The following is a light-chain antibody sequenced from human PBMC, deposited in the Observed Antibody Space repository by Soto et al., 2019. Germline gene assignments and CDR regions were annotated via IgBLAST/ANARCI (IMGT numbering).Light chain of an antibody. CDR2: GAS. CDR1: QRVSSSF. V-gene: IGKV3-20*01. CDR3: QEYDSSAWT. J-gene: IGKJ1*01. Sequence: ESVLTQSPGTLSLSPGERATLSCRASQRVSSSFLAWYQLKPGQAPRLLIYGASSSATGSPDRFSGSGSGTDFTLTISRLEPEDFAVYYCQEYDSSAWTFGQGTKVEIK.